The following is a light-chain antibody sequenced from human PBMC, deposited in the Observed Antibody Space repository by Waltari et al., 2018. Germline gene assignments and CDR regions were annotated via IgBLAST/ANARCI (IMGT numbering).Light chain of an antibody. CDR3: QQFDNLVYT. CDR2: DAS. CDR1: HDISNY. Sequence: DIQMTQSPSSLSASVGDRVTITCQASHDISNYLNWHQQKPGKAPKLLIYDASNLETGVPSRFSGSGSGTDFSFTISSLQPEDIATYYCQQFDNLVYTFGQGTKLEIK. V-gene: IGKV1-33*01. J-gene: IGKJ2*01.